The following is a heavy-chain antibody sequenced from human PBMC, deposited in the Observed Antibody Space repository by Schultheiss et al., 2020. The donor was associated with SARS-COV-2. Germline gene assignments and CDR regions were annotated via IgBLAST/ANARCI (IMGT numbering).Heavy chain of an antibody. D-gene: IGHD2-2*01. J-gene: IGHJ6*02. Sequence: GGSLRLSCAASGFTFSSYSMNWVRQAPGKGLEWVSSISRSGTYIHYADSVKGRLTIPRDNAKNSLHLHMNSLRAEDTAVYYCARVGYQLLLGSMDVWGQGTTVTVSS. CDR2: ISRSGTYI. CDR3: ARVGYQLLLGSMDV. CDR1: GFTFSSYS. V-gene: IGHV3-21*01.